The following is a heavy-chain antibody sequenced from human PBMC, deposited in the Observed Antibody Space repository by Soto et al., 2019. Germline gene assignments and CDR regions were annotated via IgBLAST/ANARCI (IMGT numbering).Heavy chain of an antibody. V-gene: IGHV1-69*02. CDR2: VNPIVSMS. CDR1: GDTFNFYS. J-gene: IGHJ4*02. Sequence: QVQLVQSGAEVKRPGSSVKVSCKASGDTFNFYSINWVRQAPGLGLEWMGRVNPIVSMSNYAQKFHRRVTMTADKYKSTAYMELSSLRSEDTAIYYCASSYGSGYRAFDYWGQGALVTVSS. D-gene: IGHD3-10*01. CDR3: ASSYGSGYRAFDY.